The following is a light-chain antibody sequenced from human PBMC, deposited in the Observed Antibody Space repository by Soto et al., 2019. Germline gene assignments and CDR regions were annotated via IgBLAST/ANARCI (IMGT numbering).Light chain of an antibody. J-gene: IGLJ2*01. CDR1: SSNIGAGYD. CDR3: QSYDSSLSVV. Sequence: QSVLTQPPSVSGAPGQRVTISCTGSSSNIGAGYDVHWYQQLPGTAPKLLIYGNSNRPSGVPDRFSGSKSGTSASLAITGLQAEXEADYYCQSYDSSLSVVFGGGTKLTV. CDR2: GNS. V-gene: IGLV1-40*01.